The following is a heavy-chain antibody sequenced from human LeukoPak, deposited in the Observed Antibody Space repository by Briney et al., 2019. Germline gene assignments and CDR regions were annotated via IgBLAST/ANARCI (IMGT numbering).Heavy chain of an antibody. J-gene: IGHJ4*02. V-gene: IGHV3-74*01. CDR1: VFTFSSYW. Sequence: GGSLRLSCAASVFTFSSYWMHWVRQAPGKGLVWVSRINSDGSSTSYADSVKGRFAISRDSAKNTLYLQMNSLRAEDTAVYYCARGVYYYDSSGYYLYYFDYWGQGTLVTVSS. D-gene: IGHD3-22*01. CDR3: ARGVYYYDSSGYYLYYFDY. CDR2: INSDGSST.